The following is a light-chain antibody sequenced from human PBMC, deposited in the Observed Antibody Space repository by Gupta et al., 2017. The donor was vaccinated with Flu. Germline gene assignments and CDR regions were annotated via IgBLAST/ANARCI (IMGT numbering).Light chain of an antibody. CDR2: SAS. V-gene: IGKV1-33*01. CDR1: HDISNY. CDR3: QQYDNLPPIRFS. Sequence: IEMTQSPSSLSASVGDRVTITCQASHDISNYLNWYQQKPGKVPKLLISSASNLEAGVPSRFRGSGSGTDFTFTITSLQPEDGATYYCQQYDNLPPIRFSFGPGTKVDI. J-gene: IGKJ3*01.